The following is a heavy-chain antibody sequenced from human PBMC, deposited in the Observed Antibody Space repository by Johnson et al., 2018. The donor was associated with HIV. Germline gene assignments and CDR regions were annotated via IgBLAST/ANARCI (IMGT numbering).Heavy chain of an antibody. CDR2: IRYDGRNK. V-gene: IGHV3-30*02. Sequence: QVQLVESGGGLVQPGGSLRLSCAASGFTVSSNYMSWVRQAPGKGLEWVAFIRYDGRNKYYADSVKGRFTISRDNSKNTVYLQMNSLRAEDTAVYYCARDKGSWFDDAFDIWGQGTMVTVSS. CDR1: GFTVSSNY. D-gene: IGHD6-13*01. CDR3: ARDKGSWFDDAFDI. J-gene: IGHJ3*02.